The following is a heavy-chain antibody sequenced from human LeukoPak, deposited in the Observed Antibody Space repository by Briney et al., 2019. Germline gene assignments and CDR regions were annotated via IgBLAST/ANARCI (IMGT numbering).Heavy chain of an antibody. CDR2: IYNSVTT. J-gene: IGHJ4*02. CDR3: ATGARSSDY. CDR1: RFCTCAYS. Sequence: PSETLSLTSTLSRFCTCAYSWGWIPQPPGEGLEWIGYIYNSVTTNYNPSLTSRVTISVDTSKNQLNLKLSPAVAEGTAVYYCATGARSSDYWGQGTLVTVSS. V-gene: IGHV4-59*13.